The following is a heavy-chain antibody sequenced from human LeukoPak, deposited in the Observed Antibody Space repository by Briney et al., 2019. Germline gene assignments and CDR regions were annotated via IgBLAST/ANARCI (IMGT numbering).Heavy chain of an antibody. D-gene: IGHD6-19*01. CDR3: ARESIAVAGAPFDY. CDR2: ISSGSTI. J-gene: IGHJ4*02. CDR1: GFTFNSYE. V-gene: IGHV3-48*03. Sequence: GGSLRLSCAASGFTFNSYEMNWVRQAPGKGLEWVSYISSGSTIYDADSVKGRFTISRDNAKNSLYLQMNSLRAEDTAVYYCARESIAVAGAPFDYWGQGTLVTVSS.